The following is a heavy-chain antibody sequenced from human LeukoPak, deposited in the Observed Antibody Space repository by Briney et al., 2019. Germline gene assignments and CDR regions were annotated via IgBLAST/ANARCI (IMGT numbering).Heavy chain of an antibody. CDR3: AKAGLYDFWSGYYNGFFDY. V-gene: IGHV3-30*18. Sequence: PGGSLRLSCAASGFTFSSYGMHWVRQAPGKGLEWVAVIPYDGSNKYYADSVKGRFTISRDNSKNTLYLQMNSLRAEDTAVYYCAKAGLYDFWSGYYNGFFDYWGQGTLVTVSS. CDR2: IPYDGSNK. CDR1: GFTFSSYG. D-gene: IGHD3-3*01. J-gene: IGHJ4*02.